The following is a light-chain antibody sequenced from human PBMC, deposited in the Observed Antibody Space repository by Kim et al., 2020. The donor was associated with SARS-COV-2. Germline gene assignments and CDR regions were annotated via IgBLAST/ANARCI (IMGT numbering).Light chain of an antibody. CDR1: KLGDKY. Sequence: SYELTQPPSVSVSPGQTASITCSGDKLGDKYACXYQQKPGQSPVLVIYQDSKRPSGIPERFSGSNSGNTATLTISGTQAMDEADYYCQAWDSSTGLVVFG. V-gene: IGLV3-1*01. CDR3: QAWDSSTGLVV. CDR2: QDS. J-gene: IGLJ2*01.